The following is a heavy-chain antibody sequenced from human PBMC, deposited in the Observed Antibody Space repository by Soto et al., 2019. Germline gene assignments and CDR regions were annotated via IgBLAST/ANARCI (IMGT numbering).Heavy chain of an antibody. CDR1: GFTVSSNY. CDR3: ARDRGIVATYYYYYGMDV. V-gene: IGHV3-53*01. D-gene: IGHD5-12*01. Sequence: GGSMRLSCAASGFTVSSNYMSWVRQAPGKGLEWVSVIYSGGSTYYADSVKGRFTISRDNSKNTLYLQMNSLRAEDTAVYYCARDRGIVATYYYYYGMDVWGQGTTVTVSS. CDR2: IYSGGST. J-gene: IGHJ6*02.